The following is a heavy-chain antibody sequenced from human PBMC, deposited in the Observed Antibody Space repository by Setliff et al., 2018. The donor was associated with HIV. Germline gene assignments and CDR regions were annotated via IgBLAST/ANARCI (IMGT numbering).Heavy chain of an antibody. J-gene: IGHJ6*04. D-gene: IGHD2-21*01. CDR1: GDSITSRNYH. CDR3: ARGFGIMDV. CDR2: ISHSGST. V-gene: IGHV4-39*07. Sequence: SETLSLTCAVSGDSITSRNYHWDWIRQPPGKRLEWIGDISHSGSTNYNPSLKSRVTISVDTSKKQFSLKLNSVTAADTAVYYCARGFGIMDVWAKGTTVTVSS.